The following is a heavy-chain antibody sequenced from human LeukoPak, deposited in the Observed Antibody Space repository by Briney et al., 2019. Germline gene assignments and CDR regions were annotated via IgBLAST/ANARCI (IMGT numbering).Heavy chain of an antibody. J-gene: IGHJ4*02. Sequence: PSETLSLTCAVYGGSFSGYYWSWIRQPPGKGLEWIGEINHSGSTNYNPSLKSRVTISVDTSKNQFSLKLSSVTAADTAVYYCARHAIVATIFIEAKSGAFDYWGQGTLVTVSS. D-gene: IGHD5-12*01. CDR2: INHSGST. CDR1: GGSFSGYY. CDR3: ARHAIVATIFIEAKSGAFDY. V-gene: IGHV4-34*01.